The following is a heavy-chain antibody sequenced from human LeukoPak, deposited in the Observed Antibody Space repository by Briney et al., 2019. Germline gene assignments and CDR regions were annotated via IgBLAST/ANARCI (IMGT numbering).Heavy chain of an antibody. J-gene: IGHJ6*02. CDR3: ANDGPPWIQLAPYYYYGMDV. CDR1: GFTFSSYG. Sequence: GRSLRLSCAASGFTFSSYGMHWVRQAPGKGLEWVAVISCDGSNKYYADSVKGRFTISRDNSKNTLYLQMNSLRAEDTAVYYCANDGPPWIQLAPYYYYGMDVWGQGTTVTVSS. V-gene: IGHV3-30*18. CDR2: ISCDGSNK. D-gene: IGHD5-18*01.